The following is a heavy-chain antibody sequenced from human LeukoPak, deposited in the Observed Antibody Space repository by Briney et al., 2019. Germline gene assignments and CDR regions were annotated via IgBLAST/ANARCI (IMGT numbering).Heavy chain of an antibody. CDR1: GGSFSGYY. CDR3: ARKTPGYSYGTGFDY. CDR2: INHSGST. V-gene: IGHV4-34*01. Sequence: SETLSLTCAVYGGSFSGYYWSWIRQPLGKGLDWIGEINHSGSTNYNPSLKSRVTISVDTSKNQFSLKLSSVTAADTAVYYCARKTPGYSYGTGFDYWGQGTLVTVSS. J-gene: IGHJ4*02. D-gene: IGHD5-18*01.